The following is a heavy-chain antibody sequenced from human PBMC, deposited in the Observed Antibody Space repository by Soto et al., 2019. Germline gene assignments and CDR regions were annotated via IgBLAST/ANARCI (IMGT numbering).Heavy chain of an antibody. D-gene: IGHD1-26*01. CDR1: GGTFSSYA. Sequence: QVQLVQSGAEVKKPGSSVKVSCKASGGTFSSYAISWVRQAPGQGLEWLGGIIPIFGTANYAQKFQGRVTNTAAESTSSAYMELSSLRSEDTAVYYCAGMGGSYRGLDYWGQGTLVTVSS. V-gene: IGHV1-69*12. CDR2: IIPIFGTA. J-gene: IGHJ4*02. CDR3: AGMGGSYRGLDY.